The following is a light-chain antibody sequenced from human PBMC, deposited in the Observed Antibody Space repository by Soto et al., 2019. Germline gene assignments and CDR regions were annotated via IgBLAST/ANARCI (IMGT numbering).Light chain of an antibody. Sequence: EIVLTQSPGTLSLSPGERATLSCRASQSLSSSQLAWYQQKPGQAPRLLIHDASSRATGISDRFTGSGSGTDFTLTITTLEPEDCAVSYCQQYGSSPRTFGLGTKVDLK. V-gene: IGKV3-20*01. J-gene: IGKJ1*01. CDR3: QQYGSSPRT. CDR1: QSLSSSQ. CDR2: DAS.